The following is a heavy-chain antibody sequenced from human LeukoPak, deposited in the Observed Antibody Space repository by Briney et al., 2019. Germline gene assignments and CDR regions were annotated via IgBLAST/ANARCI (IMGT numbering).Heavy chain of an antibody. D-gene: IGHD6-19*01. J-gene: IGHJ4*02. V-gene: IGHV3-48*03. CDR3: AKDNWLPSSPAVAGLGD. Sequence: GGSLRLSCTVSGFSLSNYEMNWVRQTPGKGLEWISYISAAATTIYYADSVQGRFTVSRDIPKNLLSLQMNSLTVEDTAVYYCAKDNWLPSSPAVAGLGDWNQGTLVTVSS. CDR1: GFSLSNYE. CDR2: ISAAATTI.